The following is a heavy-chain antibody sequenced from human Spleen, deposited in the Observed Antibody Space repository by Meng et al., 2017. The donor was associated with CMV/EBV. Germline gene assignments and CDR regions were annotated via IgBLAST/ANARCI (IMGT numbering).Heavy chain of an antibody. J-gene: IGHJ6*02. CDR1: GGNFSSYA. CDR2: IIPILGIA. V-gene: IGHV1-69*10. D-gene: IGHD2-2*01. CDR3: ARAASPRGRACSSTSCYYYYYGMDV. Sequence: SVKVSCKAAGGNFSSYAISGVRQTHGQGLEWMGGIIPILGIANYAQKFQGRVTITADKSTSTAYMELSSLRSGDTTVYYCARAASPRGRACSSTSCYYYYYGMDVWGQGTTVTVSS.